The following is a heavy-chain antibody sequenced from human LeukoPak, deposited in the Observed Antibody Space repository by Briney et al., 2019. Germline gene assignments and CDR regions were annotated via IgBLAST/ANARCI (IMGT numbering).Heavy chain of an antibody. V-gene: IGHV3-74*01. J-gene: IGHJ4*02. CDR1: GFTFRSYW. CDR3: VRDGDAYNFDY. CDR2: VKFDGSYT. Sequence: GGSLRLSCAAAGFTFRSYWMHWVRQAPGKGLVWVSRVKFDGSYTNYVDSVKGRFTISRDNAKNTLCLQMNSLGLEDTGIYYCVRDGDAYNFDYWGQGTLVTVSS. D-gene: IGHD5-24*01.